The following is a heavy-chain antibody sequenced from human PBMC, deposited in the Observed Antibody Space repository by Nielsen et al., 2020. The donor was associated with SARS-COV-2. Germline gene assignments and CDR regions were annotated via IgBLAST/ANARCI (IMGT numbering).Heavy chain of an antibody. CDR2: ISYDGSNK. Sequence: GESLKISCAASGFTFSSYGMHWVRQAPGKGLEWVAVISYDGSNKYYADSVKGRFTISRDNSKNTLYLQMNSLRAEDTAVYYCAKSVSYCSGGSCRPDHDAFDVWGQGTMVTVSS. CDR1: GFTFSSYG. V-gene: IGHV3-30*18. CDR3: AKSVSYCSGGSCRPDHDAFDV. D-gene: IGHD2-15*01. J-gene: IGHJ3*01.